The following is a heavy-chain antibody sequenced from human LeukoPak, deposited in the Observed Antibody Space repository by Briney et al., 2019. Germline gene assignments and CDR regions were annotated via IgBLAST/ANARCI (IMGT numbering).Heavy chain of an antibody. CDR2: ISGSGDNT. J-gene: IGHJ4*02. Sequence: GGSLRLSCSGSGFAFSGFAMGWVRQAPGKGLEWVSSISGSGDNTYYADSVDGRFVVSRDNIKNTLYLQMHSLRAEDTALYYCARGRGGDYVPSRFDYWGQGTLVTVSS. V-gene: IGHV3-23*01. CDR1: GFAFSGFA. CDR3: ARGRGGDYVPSRFDY. D-gene: IGHD4-17*01.